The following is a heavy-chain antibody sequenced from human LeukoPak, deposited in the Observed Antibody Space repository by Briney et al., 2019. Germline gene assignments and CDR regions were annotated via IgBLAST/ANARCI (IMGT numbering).Heavy chain of an antibody. Sequence: SSETLSLTCTVSGGSITSYYWGWIRQPPGKGLEWIGYIYYSGSTNYNPSLESRVTISIDTSKNQFSLKLTSVTAADTAVYYCAREQYGLLLDYWGQGTLVTVSS. V-gene: IGHV4-59*01. D-gene: IGHD2-15*01. J-gene: IGHJ4*02. CDR1: GGSITSYY. CDR3: AREQYGLLLDY. CDR2: IYYSGST.